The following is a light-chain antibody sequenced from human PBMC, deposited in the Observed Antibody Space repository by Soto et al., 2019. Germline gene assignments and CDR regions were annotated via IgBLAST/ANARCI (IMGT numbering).Light chain of an antibody. V-gene: IGKV1D-8*03. J-gene: IGKJ4*01. CDR1: QGIISY. Sequence: VIWMTQSPSLLSASTGDRVTISCRMSQGIISYLAWYQQKPGKAPKLLIYAATSLESGVPSRFSGNGSGTAFTLTISCLQSEEFGSYYCQQYYSYPPTFGRGTKVEIK. CDR3: QQYYSYPPT. CDR2: AAT.